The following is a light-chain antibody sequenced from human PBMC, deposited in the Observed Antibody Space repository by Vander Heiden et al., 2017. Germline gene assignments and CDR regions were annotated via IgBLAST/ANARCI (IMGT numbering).Light chain of an antibody. Sequence: QSVLTQPPSVSGAPGQRVTISCTGSPSNIGSGYDVHWYQQRPGTAPKLLIYGNRQRPSGVSDRFSGSKSGTSASLAITGLQAEDEADYYCQSYDTSLSGLVFGGGTKLTVL. V-gene: IGLV1-40*01. J-gene: IGLJ3*02. CDR1: PSNIGSGYD. CDR2: GNR. CDR3: QSYDTSLSGLV.